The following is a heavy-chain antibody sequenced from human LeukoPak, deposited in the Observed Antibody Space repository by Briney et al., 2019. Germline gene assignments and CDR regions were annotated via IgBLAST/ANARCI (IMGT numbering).Heavy chain of an antibody. CDR3: ARSQTKWDPIFDY. Sequence: GASVKDSCKASGYTYTSYAMHWVRQAPGQRVEWMGWINAGNGNTKYSQKFQDRVTITRDTSASTANMELSSLRSEDTAVYYCARSQTKWDPIFDYWGQGTLVTVSS. V-gene: IGHV1-3*01. D-gene: IGHD1-26*01. CDR2: INAGNGNT. CDR1: GYTYTSYA. J-gene: IGHJ4*02.